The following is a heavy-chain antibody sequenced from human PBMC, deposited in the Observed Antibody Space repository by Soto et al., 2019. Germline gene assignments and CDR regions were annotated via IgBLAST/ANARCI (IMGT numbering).Heavy chain of an antibody. Sequence: SETLSLTCAVYGGSFSGYYWSWIRQPPGKGLEWIGEINHSGSTNYNPSLKSRVTISVDTSKNQFSLKLSSVTAADTAVYYCARRIIWFGELSVWFDPWGQGTLVTV. CDR2: INHSGST. D-gene: IGHD3-10*01. CDR3: ARRIIWFGELSVWFDP. V-gene: IGHV4-34*01. CDR1: GGSFSGYY. J-gene: IGHJ5*02.